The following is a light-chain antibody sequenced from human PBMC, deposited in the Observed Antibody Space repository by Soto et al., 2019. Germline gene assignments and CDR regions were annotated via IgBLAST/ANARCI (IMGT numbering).Light chain of an antibody. J-gene: IGKJ3*01. CDR1: HGISKY. Sequence: DIQMTQSPSSLYASVRDRVTITCRASHGISKYLAWYQQKSGKAPKLLIYAPSTLQSGVRSRLSGRGSGPDCTLTISSLQPEDAATYNCQKYNGAPPLTVGPGTKVDV. CDR2: APS. V-gene: IGKV1-27*01. CDR3: QKYNGAPPLT.